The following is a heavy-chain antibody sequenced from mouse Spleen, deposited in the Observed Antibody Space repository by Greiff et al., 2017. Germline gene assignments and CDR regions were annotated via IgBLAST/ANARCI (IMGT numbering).Heavy chain of an antibody. D-gene: IGHD4-1*01. V-gene: IGHV3-6*01. CDR3: AREANSYAMDY. Sequence: VQLKESGPGLVKPSQSLSLTCSVTGYSITSGYYWNWIRQFPGNKLEWMGYISYDGSNNYNPSLKNRISITRDTSKNQFFLKLNSVTTEDTATYYCAREANSYAMDYWGQGTSVTVSS. CDR2: ISYDGSN. J-gene: IGHJ4*01. CDR1: GYSITSGYY.